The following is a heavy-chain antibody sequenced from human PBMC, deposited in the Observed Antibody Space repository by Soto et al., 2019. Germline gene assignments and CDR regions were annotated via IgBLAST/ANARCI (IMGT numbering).Heavy chain of an antibody. Sequence: QVQVVESGGGVVQPGRSLRLSCTVSGFTFSSHAMHWVRQAPGKGLEWVAQIWYDGSNKYYADSVKGRFTISRDNSKNTLYVQMVSLRVEDTAVYYCARDGQSLAPYALDVWGPGTSVTVSS. J-gene: IGHJ6*02. CDR1: GFTFSSHA. CDR2: IWYDGSNK. CDR3: ARDGQSLAPYALDV. D-gene: IGHD6-19*01. V-gene: IGHV3-33*01.